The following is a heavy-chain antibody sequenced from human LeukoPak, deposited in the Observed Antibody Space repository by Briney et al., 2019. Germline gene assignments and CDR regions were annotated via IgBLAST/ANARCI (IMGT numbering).Heavy chain of an antibody. CDR1: GFAFTNYA. CDR2: INDNGGST. J-gene: IGHJ4*02. Sequence: GGSLRLSCAASGFAFTNYAMSWVRQVPGKGLEWVSDINDNGGSTFYADSVTGRFTISRDNSKNTLYMQMNSLRAGDTAFYYCAKKLGSSPGDFFDYWGQGTLVTVSS. CDR3: AKKLGSSPGDFFDY. D-gene: IGHD6-6*01. V-gene: IGHV3-23*01.